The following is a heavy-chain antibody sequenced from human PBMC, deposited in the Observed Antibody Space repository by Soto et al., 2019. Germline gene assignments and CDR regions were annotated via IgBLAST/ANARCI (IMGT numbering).Heavy chain of an antibody. CDR3: ARSDPGYAYGLNV. J-gene: IGHJ6*02. D-gene: IGHD5-18*01. CDR1: GFTVSDNY. Sequence: GGSLRLSXAASGFTVSDNYITWVRQAPGRGLEWVSLLYSGGRIYYADSVKGRFTISRDTSKKTLYLQMNSLRTEDTAVYYCARSDPGYAYGLNVWGQGTTVTVS. CDR2: LYSGGRI. V-gene: IGHV3-53*01.